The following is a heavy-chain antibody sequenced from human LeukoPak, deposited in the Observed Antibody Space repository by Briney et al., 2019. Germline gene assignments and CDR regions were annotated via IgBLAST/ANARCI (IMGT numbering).Heavy chain of an antibody. J-gene: IGHJ3*02. D-gene: IGHD4-11*01. V-gene: IGHV3-30-3*01. Sequence: PGRSLRLSCAASGFTFSSYAMHWVRQAPGKGLEWVAVISYDGSNKYYADSVKGRFTISRDNSKNTLYLQMNSLRAEDTAVYYCAREPPRNYRAFDIWSQGTMVTVSS. CDR1: GFTFSSYA. CDR2: ISYDGSNK. CDR3: AREPPRNYRAFDI.